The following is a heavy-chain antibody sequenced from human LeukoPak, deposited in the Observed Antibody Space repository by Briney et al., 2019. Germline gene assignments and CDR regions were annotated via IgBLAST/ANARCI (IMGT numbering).Heavy chain of an antibody. V-gene: IGHV4-30-4*01. D-gene: IGHD2-2*02. Sequence: PSETLSLTCTVSGGSISSYYWSWIRQPPGKGLEWIGYIYYSGSTYYNPSLKSRVTISVDTSKNQFSLKLSSVTAADTAVYYCARERGRYCSSTSCSTWGQGTLVTVSS. J-gene: IGHJ4*02. CDR3: ARERGRYCSSTSCST. CDR1: GGSISSYY. CDR2: IYYSGST.